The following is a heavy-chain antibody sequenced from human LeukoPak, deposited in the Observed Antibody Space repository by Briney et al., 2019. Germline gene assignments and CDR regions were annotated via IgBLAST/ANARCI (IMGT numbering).Heavy chain of an antibody. CDR2: IIPIFGTA. Sequence: ASVKVSCKASGGTFSSYAISWVRQAPGQGLEWMGGIIPIFGTANYAQKFQGRVTITADESTSTAYMELSSLRSEDTAVYYCARDGGPHLGYSSGPWGQGTLVTVSS. D-gene: IGHD6-19*01. CDR3: ARDGGPHLGYSSGP. V-gene: IGHV1-69*13. CDR1: GGTFSSYA. J-gene: IGHJ5*02.